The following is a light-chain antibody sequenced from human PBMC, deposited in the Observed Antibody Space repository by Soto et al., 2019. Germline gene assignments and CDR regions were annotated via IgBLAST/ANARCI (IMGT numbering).Light chain of an antibody. CDR2: GVS. V-gene: IGLV2-14*01. J-gene: IGLJ1*01. CDR3: ISYTGSSTSYV. CDR1: RSDIGSYNY. Sequence: QSALTQPASVSGSHGQSITISCSGTRSDIGSYNYVAWNQQFPGKTPKILIYGVSNRPSGVSSRFSGSKSGNTASLTISGLQAEDEADYYCISYTGSSTSYVFGSGTKLTVL.